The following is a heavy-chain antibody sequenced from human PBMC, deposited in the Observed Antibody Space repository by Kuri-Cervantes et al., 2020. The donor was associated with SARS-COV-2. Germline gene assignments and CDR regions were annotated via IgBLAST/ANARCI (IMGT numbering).Heavy chain of an antibody. CDR2: IIPIFGTA. D-gene: IGHD4-17*01. V-gene: IGHV1-69*05. J-gene: IGHJ4*02. CDR1: GGTFSSYA. CDR3: ASRVREDYGEDY. Sequence: SVKVSCKASGGTFSSYAISWVRQAPGQGLEWMGGIIPIFGTANYAQKFQGRVTITTDESTSTAYMELSSLRSDDTAVYYCASRVREDYGEDYWGQGTLVTVSS.